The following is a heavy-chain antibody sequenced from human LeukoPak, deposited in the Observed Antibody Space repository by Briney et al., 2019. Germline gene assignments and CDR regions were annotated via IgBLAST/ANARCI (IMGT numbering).Heavy chain of an antibody. V-gene: IGHV4-61*02. Sequence: PSQTLSLTCTVSGGSISSGSYYWSWIRQPAGKGLEWIGRIYTSGSTNYNPSLKSRVTISVDTSKNQFSLKLSSVTAADTAVYYCARWPGGYNWFDPRGQGTLVTVSS. J-gene: IGHJ5*02. D-gene: IGHD2-8*02. CDR2: IYTSGST. CDR1: GGSISSGSYY. CDR3: ARWPGGYNWFDP.